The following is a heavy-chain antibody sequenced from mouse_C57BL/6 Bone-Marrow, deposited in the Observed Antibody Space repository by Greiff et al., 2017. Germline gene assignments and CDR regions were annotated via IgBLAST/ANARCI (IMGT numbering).Heavy chain of an antibody. Sequence: QVQLQQSGPELVKPGASVKISCKASGYAFSSSWMNWVKQRPGKGPEWIGRIYPGDGDTNHNGKFKGKATLTADKSSSTAYMQLSSLTSEDSAVSVCAIGGSSGPFAYWGQGTLVTVSA. D-gene: IGHD3-2*02. J-gene: IGHJ3*01. CDR3: AIGGSSGPFAY. CDR2: IYPGDGDT. CDR1: GYAFSSSW. V-gene: IGHV1-82*01.